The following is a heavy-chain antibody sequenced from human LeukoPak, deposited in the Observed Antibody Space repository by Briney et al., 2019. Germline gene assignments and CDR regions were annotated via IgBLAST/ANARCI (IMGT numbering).Heavy chain of an antibody. CDR1: GGTFSSYA. J-gene: IGHJ4*02. V-gene: IGHV1-69*13. CDR3: ARHRQQLAFDY. Sequence: SVKVSCKASGGTFSSYAISWVRRAPGQGLEWMGGIIPIFGTANYAQKFQGRVTITADEPTSTAYMELSSLRSEDTAVYYCARHRQQLAFDYWGQGTLVTVSS. CDR2: IIPIFGTA. D-gene: IGHD6-13*01.